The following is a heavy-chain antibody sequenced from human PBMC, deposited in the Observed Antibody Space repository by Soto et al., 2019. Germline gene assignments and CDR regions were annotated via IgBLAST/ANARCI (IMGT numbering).Heavy chain of an antibody. Sequence: SVKVSCRASGFTFTSSAVQWVRQARGQRLEWIGWIVVGSGNTNYAQKFQERVTITRDMSTSTAYMELSSLRSEDTAVYYCAADSSNYYDSSPLRWGQGTMVTVSS. D-gene: IGHD3-22*01. CDR3: AADSSNYYDSSPLR. CDR1: GFTFTSSA. V-gene: IGHV1-58*01. J-gene: IGHJ3*01. CDR2: IVVGSGNT.